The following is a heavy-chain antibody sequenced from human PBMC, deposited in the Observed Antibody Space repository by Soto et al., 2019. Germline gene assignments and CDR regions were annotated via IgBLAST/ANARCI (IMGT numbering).Heavy chain of an antibody. D-gene: IGHD1-26*01. CDR2: SYHSGSA. CDR1: GSSISSGFY. CDR3: ATCSGSGCYPPWGLQYCDS. Sequence: SETLSLTCAVSGSSISSGFYWGWIRQPPGKGLEWIGSSYHSGSASYKPSLKSRVTISIDTSKNHFSLHLSSVTAADSAVYYCATCSGSGCYPPWGLQYCDSWGVGTLVTVS. V-gene: IGHV4-38-2*01. J-gene: IGHJ4*02.